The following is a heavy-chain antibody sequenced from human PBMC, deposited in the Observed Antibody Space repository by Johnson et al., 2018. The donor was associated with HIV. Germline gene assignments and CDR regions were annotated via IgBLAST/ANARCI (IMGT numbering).Heavy chain of an antibody. Sequence: EQLVESGGGLIQPGGSLRLSCAASGFTFDDYAMHWVRQAPGKGLEWVSGINWNGGSTGYADSVKGRFTISRDNSKNTLYLQMNSLRAEDTAVYYCARARAGVTFDIWGQGTMVTVSS. CDR2: INWNGGST. V-gene: IGHV3-20*04. D-gene: IGHD2-21*01. J-gene: IGHJ3*02. CDR3: ARARAGVTFDI. CDR1: GFTFDDYA.